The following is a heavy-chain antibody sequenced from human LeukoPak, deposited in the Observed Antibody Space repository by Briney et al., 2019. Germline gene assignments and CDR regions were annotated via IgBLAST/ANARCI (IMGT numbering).Heavy chain of an antibody. CDR2: ISAYNGNT. V-gene: IGHV1-18*01. Sequence: GASVTVSCKASGYTFTNFAINWVRQAPGQGLEWMGWISAYNGNTNYAQKLQGRVTMATDTSTSTAYMELRSLTSDDTAVYYCARSGGSNFDYWGQGTLVIVSS. CDR3: ARSGGSNFDY. CDR1: GYTFTNFA. J-gene: IGHJ4*02. D-gene: IGHD2-15*01.